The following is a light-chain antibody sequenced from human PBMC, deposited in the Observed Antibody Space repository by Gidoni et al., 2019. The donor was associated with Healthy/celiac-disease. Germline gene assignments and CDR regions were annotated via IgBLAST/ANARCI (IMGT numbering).Light chain of an antibody. CDR3: QQYWSSART. J-gene: IGKJ1*01. V-gene: IGKV3-20*01. CDR1: QSVSRSD. Sequence: EIGLTQSPGTLPLSPGERATLSCRTSQSVSRSDLAWYKHKPGQAPMLLIYGPSSRATGIPYRVSGSGSGTDFTLTISRPEPEDFAVYHCQQYWSSARTFGQGTKVEIK. CDR2: GPS.